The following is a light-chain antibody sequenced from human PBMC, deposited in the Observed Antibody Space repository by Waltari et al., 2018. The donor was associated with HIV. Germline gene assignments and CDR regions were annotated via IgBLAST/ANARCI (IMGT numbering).Light chain of an antibody. Sequence: SYELTQPPSLSVSPGQTAGITCSGDVLSRHYSYWYLQQAAQAPVMFMYRDTERPSGIPERFSGSKSGTTVTLTIGGVQAEDEADYYCQSGDNSGPHVVFGGGTTLTVL. CDR1: VLSRHY. CDR2: RDT. J-gene: IGLJ2*01. CDR3: QSGDNSGPHVV. V-gene: IGLV3-25*03.